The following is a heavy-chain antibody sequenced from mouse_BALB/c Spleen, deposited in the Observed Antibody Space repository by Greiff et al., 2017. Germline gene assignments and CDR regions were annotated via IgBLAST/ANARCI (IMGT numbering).Heavy chain of an antibody. Sequence: QVQLKESGPGLVAPSQSLSITCTVSGFSLTSYGVHWVRQPPGKGLEWLGVIGAGGSTNYNSALMSRLSISKDNSKSQVFLKMNSLQTDDTAMYYCARYGPYAMDYWGQGTSVTVSS. CDR3: ARYGPYAMDY. CDR1: GFSLTSYG. CDR2: IGAGGST. D-gene: IGHD1-2*01. J-gene: IGHJ4*01. V-gene: IGHV2-9*02.